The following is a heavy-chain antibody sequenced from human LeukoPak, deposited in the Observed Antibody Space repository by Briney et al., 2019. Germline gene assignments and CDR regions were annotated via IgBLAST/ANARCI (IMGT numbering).Heavy chain of an antibody. V-gene: IGHV3-9*01. CDR3: AREEASSWYLDWFDP. Sequence: GGSLRLSCAASGFTFDDYAMHWVRQAPGKGLEWVSGISWNSGSIGYADSVKGRFTISRDNAKNSLYLQMNSLRAEDTAVYYCAREEASSWYLDWFDPWGQGTLVTVSS. CDR2: ISWNSGSI. D-gene: IGHD6-13*01. J-gene: IGHJ5*02. CDR1: GFTFDDYA.